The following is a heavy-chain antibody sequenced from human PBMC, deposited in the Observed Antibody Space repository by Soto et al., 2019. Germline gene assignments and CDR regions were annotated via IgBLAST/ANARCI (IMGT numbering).Heavy chain of an antibody. CDR1: GGSISSSNW. V-gene: IGHV4-4*02. CDR3: ARDYGDNLSYYFDY. J-gene: IGHJ4*02. Sequence: PSETLSLTCAVSGGSISSSNWWSWVRQPPGKGLEWIGEIYHSGSTNYNPSLKSRVTISVDTSKNQFSLKLSSVTAADTAVYYCARDYGDNLSYYFDYWGQGTLVTVSS. D-gene: IGHD4-17*01. CDR2: IYHSGST.